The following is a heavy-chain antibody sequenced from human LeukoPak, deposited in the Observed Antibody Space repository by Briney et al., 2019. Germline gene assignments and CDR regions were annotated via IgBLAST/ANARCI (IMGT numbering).Heavy chain of an antibody. J-gene: IGHJ6*02. V-gene: IGHV4-61*02. CDR2: IYTSGST. CDR3: ARVPYDSSGYYYGMDV. D-gene: IGHD3-22*01. Sequence: PSQTLSLTCTVSGGSISSGSYYWSWLGQPAGKGLEWIGRIYTSGSTNYNPSLKSRVNISVDTSKNQFSLKLSSVTAADTAVYYCARVPYDSSGYYYGMDVWGQGTTVTVSS. CDR1: GGSISSGSYY.